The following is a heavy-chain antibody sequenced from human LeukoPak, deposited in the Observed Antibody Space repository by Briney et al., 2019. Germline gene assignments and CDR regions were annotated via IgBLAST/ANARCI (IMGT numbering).Heavy chain of an antibody. V-gene: IGHV1-18*01. CDR3: ARDTRSSGRTYFDY. CDR2: ISAYSGDT. CDR1: GYIFTSFG. D-gene: IGHD3-10*01. J-gene: IGHJ4*02. Sequence: ASVKVSCKASGYIFTSFGIGWVRQAPGQGLEWMGWISAYSGDTDYAQKLQGRVTMTTDSSTRTAYMELRSLRSDDTAVYYCARDTRSSGRTYFDYWGQGPLVTVSS.